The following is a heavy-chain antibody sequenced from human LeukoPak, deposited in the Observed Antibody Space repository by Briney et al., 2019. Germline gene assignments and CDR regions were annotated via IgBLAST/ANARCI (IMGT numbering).Heavy chain of an antibody. CDR2: IYHSGST. J-gene: IGHJ5*02. CDR1: GGSISSYY. Sequence: SETLSLTCTVSGGSISSYYWTWIRQPPGKGLEWIGSIYHSGSTYYNPSLKSRVTISVDTSKNQFSLKLSSVTAADTAVYYCARDEANFYPTVGWFDPWGQGTLVTVSS. V-gene: IGHV4-59*12. D-gene: IGHD2/OR15-2a*01. CDR3: ARDEANFYPTVGWFDP.